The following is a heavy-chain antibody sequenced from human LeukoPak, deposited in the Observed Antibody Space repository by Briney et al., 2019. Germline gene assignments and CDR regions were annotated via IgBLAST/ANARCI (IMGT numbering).Heavy chain of an antibody. CDR2: INPNSGGT. J-gene: IGHJ4*02. CDR3: ARDWGNYDRYFDY. V-gene: IGHV1-2*02. CDR1: GYTFTGYY. Sequence: GASVKVSCKASGYTFTGYYMHWVRQAPGQGLEWMGWINPNSGGTNYAQTFQGRVTMTRDTSISTAYMELSRLRSDDTAVYYCARDWGNYDRYFDYWGQGTLVTVSS. D-gene: IGHD3-9*01.